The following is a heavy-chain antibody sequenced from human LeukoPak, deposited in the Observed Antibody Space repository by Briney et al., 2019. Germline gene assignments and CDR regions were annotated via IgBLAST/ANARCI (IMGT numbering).Heavy chain of an antibody. CDR2: ISYDGSNK. CDR3: AKVGGSYSDAFDI. CDR1: GFTFSSYA. Sequence: GGSLRLSCAASGFTFSSYAMHWVRQAPGKGLEWVAVISYDGSNKYYADSVKGRFTISRDNSKNTLYLQMNSLRAEDTAVYYCAKVGGSYSDAFDIWGQGTMVTVSS. D-gene: IGHD1-26*01. V-gene: IGHV3-30*04. J-gene: IGHJ3*02.